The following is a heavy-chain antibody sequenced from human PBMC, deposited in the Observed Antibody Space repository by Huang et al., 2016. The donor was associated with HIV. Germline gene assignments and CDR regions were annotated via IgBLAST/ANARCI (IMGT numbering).Heavy chain of an antibody. CDR3: AEVPTVVTFH. Sequence: DVQLLESGGDFVQPGGSLGLSVAASRFTFSTYGMGWFRQAPGRGMSGVSVIRGSGDKTYSADSVKGRFTISRDNSKNTLFWQMNSLRAEDTAVYYCAEVPTVVTFHWGQGTLVTVSS. CDR2: IRGSGDKT. D-gene: IGHD2-21*02. J-gene: IGHJ4*02. CDR1: RFTFSTYG. V-gene: IGHV3-23*01.